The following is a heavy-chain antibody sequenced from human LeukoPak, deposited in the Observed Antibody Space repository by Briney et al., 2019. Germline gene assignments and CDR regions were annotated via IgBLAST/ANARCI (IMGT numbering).Heavy chain of an antibody. D-gene: IGHD2-2*02. V-gene: IGHV3-20*04. CDR1: GFTFDDYG. Sequence: PGGSLRLSCAASGFTFDDYGMSWVRQAPGKGLEWVSGINWNGGTIGYADSVKGRFTISRDNAKNSLYLQMNSLRAEDTALYYCARYEFYCCSTSCYIFDNWGQGTLVTVSS. J-gene: IGHJ4*02. CDR3: ARYEFYCCSTSCYIFDN. CDR2: INWNGGTI.